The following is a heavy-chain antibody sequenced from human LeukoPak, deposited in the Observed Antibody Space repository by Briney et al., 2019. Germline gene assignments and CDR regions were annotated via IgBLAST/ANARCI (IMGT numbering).Heavy chain of an antibody. CDR2: IIPIFGTA. V-gene: IGHV1-69*13. Sequence: GASVKVPCKSSGGTFSIYAISWVRQAPGQGLEWMGGIIPIFGTANYAQKFQGRVTITADESTSTAYMELSSLRSEDTAVYYCARSLVGATHPVQNYWGQGTLVTVSS. CDR1: GGTFSIYA. D-gene: IGHD1-26*01. CDR3: ARSLVGATHPVQNY. J-gene: IGHJ4*02.